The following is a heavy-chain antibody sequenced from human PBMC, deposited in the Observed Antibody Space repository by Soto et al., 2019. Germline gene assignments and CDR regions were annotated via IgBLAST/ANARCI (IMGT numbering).Heavy chain of an antibody. Sequence: GGSLILSWAASGFAFRSYAMRWGRQAPGKGLEWVSTISASGGYTYYADTVKGEFTISRDNSKNTLYLQMNSLRAEDTAVYYCAKGGVVLVPAAGGVNWFDPWGQGTLVTVSS. CDR1: GFAFRSYA. CDR2: ISASGGYT. CDR3: AKGGVVLVPAAGGVNWFDP. D-gene: IGHD2-2*01. V-gene: IGHV3-23*01. J-gene: IGHJ5*02.